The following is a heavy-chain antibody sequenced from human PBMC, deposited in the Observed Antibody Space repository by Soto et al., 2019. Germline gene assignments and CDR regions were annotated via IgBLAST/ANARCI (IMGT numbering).Heavy chain of an antibody. CDR3: AGEPKGGAYDMDV. J-gene: IGHJ6*02. Sequence: QVQLVESGGGVVQPGTSLRLSCAASRLTFSTYDMHWVRQAPGKGLEWVALIWSDASREFYADSVKGRFSISRDNSKNTLFLQMNGLIAEDTAVYYCAGEPKGGAYDMDVWGQGTTVTVSS. CDR1: RLTFSTYD. V-gene: IGHV3-33*01. D-gene: IGHD3-16*01. CDR2: IWSDASRE.